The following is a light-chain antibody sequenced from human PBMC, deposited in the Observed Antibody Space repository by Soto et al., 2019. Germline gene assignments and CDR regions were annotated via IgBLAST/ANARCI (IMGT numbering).Light chain of an antibody. CDR2: GAS. CDR3: QQYGSSPSGT. V-gene: IGKV3-20*01. Sequence: EIVLTQSPGTLSLSPGERATLSCRASQSVSSSYLAWYQQKPGQAPRLLIYGASSRATGIPDRFSGSGSGTDFNLTISRLEPEDFAVYYCQQYGSSPSGTFGQGTKLEIK. J-gene: IGKJ2*02. CDR1: QSVSSSY.